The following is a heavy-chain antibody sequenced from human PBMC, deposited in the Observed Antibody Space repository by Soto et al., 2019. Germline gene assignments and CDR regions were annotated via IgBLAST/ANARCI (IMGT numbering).Heavy chain of an antibody. CDR2: ISYDGSNK. J-gene: IGHJ6*03. V-gene: IGHV3-30*18. Sequence: ESGGGVVQPGRSLRLSCAASGFTFSSYGMHWVRQAPGKGLEWVAVISYDGSNKYYADSVKGRFTISRDNSKNTLYLQMNSLRAEDTAVYYCAKGMVRGVIPYYYYYYMDVWGKGTTVTVSS. CDR1: GFTFSSYG. CDR3: AKGMVRGVIPYYYYYYMDV. D-gene: IGHD3-10*01.